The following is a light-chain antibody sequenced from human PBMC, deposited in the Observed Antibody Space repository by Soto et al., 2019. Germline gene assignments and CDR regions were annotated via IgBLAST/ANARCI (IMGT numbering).Light chain of an antibody. CDR3: HSYDGGRGGLGAHV. CDR1: SSNIGAHSD. CDR2: GNN. Sequence: QSVLTQPPSVSGAPGQRVTISCTGTSSNIGAHSDVHWYQHLPGTAPKLLIYGNNNRPSGVPDRFSGSKSGTSASLAIPGPQAEDEADYSPHSYDGGRGGLGAHVCGTGTKVTVL. V-gene: IGLV1-40*01. J-gene: IGLJ1*01.